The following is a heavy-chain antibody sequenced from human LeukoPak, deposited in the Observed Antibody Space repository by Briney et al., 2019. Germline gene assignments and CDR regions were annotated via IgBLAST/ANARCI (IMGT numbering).Heavy chain of an antibody. CDR3: AGEPVLRNSYTNYFDY. CDR2: IYTGGTT. Sequence: TSETLSLTCSVSGGSISTFYWSWIRQPAGKGLEWIGRIYTGGTTNYNPSFKSRVTISLDKSKNQFFLKLRSVTAADTAVYYCAGEPVLRNSYTNYFDYWDQGTLVTVSS. CDR1: GGSISTFY. V-gene: IGHV4-4*07. D-gene: IGHD2-2*02. J-gene: IGHJ4*02.